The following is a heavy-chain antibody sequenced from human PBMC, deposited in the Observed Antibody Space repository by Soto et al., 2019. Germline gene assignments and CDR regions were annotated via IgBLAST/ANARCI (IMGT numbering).Heavy chain of an antibody. Sequence: SETLSLTCTVSGTSMSGHFWSWMRQPPGKGLEWIGYGYYSGSTLYNPSLKSRVTISLDTSKNHFSLRLSSVTSADTAVYYCARHLRNLRFSYYYYYMDVWRKGTTVTVSS. CDR3: ARHLRNLRFSYYYYYMDV. CDR1: GTSMSGHF. V-gene: IGHV4-59*11. CDR2: GYYSGST. J-gene: IGHJ6*03.